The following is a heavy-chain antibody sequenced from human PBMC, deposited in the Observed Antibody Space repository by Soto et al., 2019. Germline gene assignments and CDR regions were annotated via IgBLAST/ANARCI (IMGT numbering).Heavy chain of an antibody. D-gene: IGHD3-22*01. CDR3: ARDGVTRGTMKDYYGMDV. CDR2: ISAYNGNT. Sequence: QVQLVQSGAEVKKPGASVKVSCKASGYTFTSYGISWVRQAPGQGLEWMGWISAYNGNTNYAQKLQGRVTMTTDTTTTTDYMELRSLRSDDTAVYYCARDGVTRGTMKDYYGMDVWGQGTTVTVSS. J-gene: IGHJ6*02. V-gene: IGHV1-18*01. CDR1: GYTFTSYG.